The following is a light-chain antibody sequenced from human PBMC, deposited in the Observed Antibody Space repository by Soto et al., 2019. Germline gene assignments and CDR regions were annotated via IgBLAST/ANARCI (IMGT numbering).Light chain of an antibody. CDR2: GAS. J-gene: IGKJ1*01. Sequence: EIVLTQSPGTLSLFPGERATLSCRASQSISSSYLAWYQQKPGQAPRLLIHGASNRATGIPDRFSGAGSGTDFTLTLSRLEPEDFALYYCHQYGSAPAWTFGQGTKVEIK. CDR1: QSISSSY. V-gene: IGKV3-20*01. CDR3: HQYGSAPAWT.